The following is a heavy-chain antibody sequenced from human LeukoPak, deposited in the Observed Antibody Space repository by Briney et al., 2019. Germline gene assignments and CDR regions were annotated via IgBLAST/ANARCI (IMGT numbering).Heavy chain of an antibody. CDR2: MNPNSGNT. Sequence: ASVKVSCKASGYTFTSYDINWVRQATGQGLEWMGWMNPNSGNTAYAQKFQGRVTITRNTSIGTAYMELSSLISEDTAIYYCAREYYYYDSSGSGPNYYYYYMDVWGKGTTVTISS. D-gene: IGHD3-22*01. CDR1: GYTFTSYD. V-gene: IGHV1-8*03. CDR3: AREYYYYDSSGSGPNYYYYYMDV. J-gene: IGHJ6*03.